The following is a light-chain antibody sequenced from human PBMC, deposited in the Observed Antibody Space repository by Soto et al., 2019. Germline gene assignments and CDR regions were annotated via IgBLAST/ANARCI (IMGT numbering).Light chain of an antibody. CDR3: QQYGPSLT. J-gene: IGKJ2*01. CDR1: QSVTNNY. Sequence: EIVLTQSPGTLSLSPGERATLSCRASQSVTNNYLAWYQHKPGQAPRCLIYGAAIRSTGIPDRFSGSGSGTDFTLTISRLEPEDFLVYYCQQYGPSLTFGQGPKLEIK. CDR2: GAA. V-gene: IGKV3-20*01.